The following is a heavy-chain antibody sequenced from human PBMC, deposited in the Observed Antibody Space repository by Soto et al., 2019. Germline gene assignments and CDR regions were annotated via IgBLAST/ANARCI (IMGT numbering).Heavy chain of an antibody. CDR1: GFTLSDHY. CDR2: SRDKPQGYST. V-gene: IGHV3-72*01. J-gene: IGHJ4*02. Sequence: GGSLRLSCALYGFTLSDHYIDWVRQAPGRGLEWVGRSRDKPQGYSTAYAASVKGKITTSTDESKNSAYLQMNSLKTEHTAVYYCVRATYFSDSSRYTRCLDYWGQGTLVTVSS. CDR3: VRATYFSDSSRYTRCLDY. D-gene: IGHD3-22*01.